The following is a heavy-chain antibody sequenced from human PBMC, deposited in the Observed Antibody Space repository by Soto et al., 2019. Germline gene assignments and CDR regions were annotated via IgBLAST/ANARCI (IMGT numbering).Heavy chain of an antibody. D-gene: IGHD6-13*01. CDR2: ISSSSSTI. CDR3: ARDGQRAAAGSSYYYYGMDV. J-gene: IGHJ6*02. Sequence: GGSLRLSCAASGFTFSSYSMNWVRQAPGKGLEWVSYISSSSSTIYYADSVKGRFTISRDNAKNSLYLQMNSLRDEDTAVYYCARDGQRAAAGSSYYYYGMDVWGQGTTVTVSS. V-gene: IGHV3-48*02. CDR1: GFTFSSYS.